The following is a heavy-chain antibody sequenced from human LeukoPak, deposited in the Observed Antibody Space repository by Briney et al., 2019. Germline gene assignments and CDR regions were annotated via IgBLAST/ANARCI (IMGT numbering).Heavy chain of an antibody. CDR2: LNPNSGGT. J-gene: IGHJ4*02. CDR1: GYTFTGSY. D-gene: IGHD2-21*01. CDR3: ARVTGGDHFDY. V-gene: IGHV1-2*02. Sequence: ASVKVSCKASGYTFTGSYMHRVRHAPGPGLELVGWLNPNSGGTNYAQKLQGRVPMTRDTSINTAYMELSRLRSDDTAVYYCARVTGGDHFDYWGQGTLVTVSS.